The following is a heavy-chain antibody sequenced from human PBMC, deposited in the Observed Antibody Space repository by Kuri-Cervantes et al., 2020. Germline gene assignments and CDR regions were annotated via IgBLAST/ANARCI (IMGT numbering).Heavy chain of an antibody. J-gene: IGHJ4*02. D-gene: IGHD3-16*01. CDR2: IYHSGST. Sequence: LRLSCAVSGGSISSGGYSWSWMRQPPGKGLEWIGYIYHSGSTYYNPSLKSRVTISVDRSKNQFSLKLSSVTAADTAVYSCAKGLARGAYFDYWGQGTLVTVSS. CDR1: GGSISSGGYS. V-gene: IGHV4-30-2*01. CDR3: AKGLARGAYFDY.